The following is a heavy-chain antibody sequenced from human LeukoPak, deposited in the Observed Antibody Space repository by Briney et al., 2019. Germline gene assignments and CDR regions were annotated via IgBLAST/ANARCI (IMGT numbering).Heavy chain of an antibody. CDR1: GGSFSGYY. D-gene: IGHD1-26*01. CDR2: INHSGST. Sequence: SETLSLTCAVYGGSFSGYYWSWIRQPPGKGLEWIGEINHSGSTNYNPSLKSRVTISVDTSKNQFSLNLSSVTAADTAVYYCARRSYFYYYYYYMDVWGKGTTVTVSS. J-gene: IGHJ6*03. CDR3: ARRSYFYYYYYYMDV. V-gene: IGHV4-34*01.